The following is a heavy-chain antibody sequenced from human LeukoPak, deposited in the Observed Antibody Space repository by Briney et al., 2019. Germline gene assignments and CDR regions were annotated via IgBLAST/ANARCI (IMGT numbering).Heavy chain of an antibody. J-gene: IGHJ4*02. V-gene: IGHV3-9*03. CDR1: EFTIDDYA. D-gene: IGHD5-24*01. Sequence: GGSLRLSCAASEFTIDDYAMHWVRQAPGKGLEWVSSISWNSGSIDYADSVKGRFTISRDNAKNSVYLQMNSLRTEDMALYYCAKGFSRDVYSYFDYWGQGTLVTVSS. CDR3: AKGFSRDVYSYFDY. CDR2: ISWNSGSI.